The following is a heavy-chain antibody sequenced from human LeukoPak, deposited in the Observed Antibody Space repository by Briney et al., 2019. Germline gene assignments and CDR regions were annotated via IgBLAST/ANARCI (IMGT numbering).Heavy chain of an antibody. J-gene: IGHJ4*02. CDR1: GFTFSRYG. V-gene: IGHV3-30*18. Sequence: GGSLRLSCAASGFTFSRYGMHWVRQAPGKGLEGVAVISYDGSNKYYADSVKGRFTISRDNSKNTLYLQMNSLRAEDTAVYYCAKDPGIAVAGPNYFDYWGQGTLVTVSS. CDR2: ISYDGSNK. CDR3: AKDPGIAVAGPNYFDY. D-gene: IGHD6-19*01.